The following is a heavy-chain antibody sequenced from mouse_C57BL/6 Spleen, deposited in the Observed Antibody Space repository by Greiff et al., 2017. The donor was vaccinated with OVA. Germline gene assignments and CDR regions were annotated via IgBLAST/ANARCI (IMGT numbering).Heavy chain of an antibody. CDR2: IHPNSGST. CDR3: AREETAYYFDY. Sequence: VQLQQSGAELVKPGASVKLSCKASGYTFTSYWMHWVKQRPGQGLEWIGMIHPNSGSTNYNEKFKSKATLTVDKSSSTAYMQLSSLTSEDSAVYYCAREETAYYFDYWGQGTTLTVSS. CDR1: GYTFTSYW. V-gene: IGHV1-64*01. J-gene: IGHJ2*01. D-gene: IGHD3-2*01.